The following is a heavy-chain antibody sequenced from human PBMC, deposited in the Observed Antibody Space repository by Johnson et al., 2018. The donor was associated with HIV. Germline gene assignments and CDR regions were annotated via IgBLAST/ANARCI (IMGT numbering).Heavy chain of an antibody. CDR3: ARDRSGNDAFDI. D-gene: IGHD1-26*01. J-gene: IGHJ3*02. CDR2: IKQDGSEK. CDR1: GFTFSSYW. Sequence: VQLVESGGGLVQPGGSLRLSCAGSGFTFSSYWMSWVRQAPGKGLEWVANIKQDGSEKYYVDSVKGRFTISRDNAKNSLYLQMNSLRAEDTAVYYCARDRSGNDAFDIWGQGTMVTVSS. V-gene: IGHV3-7*01.